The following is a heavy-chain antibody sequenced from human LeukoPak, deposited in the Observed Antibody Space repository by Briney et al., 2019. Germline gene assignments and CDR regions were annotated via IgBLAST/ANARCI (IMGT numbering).Heavy chain of an antibody. CDR2: INHSGST. V-gene: IGHV4-34*01. Sequence: SETLSLTXAVYGGSFSGYYWSWIRQPPGKGLEWIGEINHSGSTNYNPSLKSRVTISVDTSKNQFSLKLSSVTAADTAVYYCARGTVVEEDYWGQRTLVTVSS. D-gene: IGHD4-23*01. CDR3: ARGTVVEEDY. CDR1: GGSFSGYY. J-gene: IGHJ4*02.